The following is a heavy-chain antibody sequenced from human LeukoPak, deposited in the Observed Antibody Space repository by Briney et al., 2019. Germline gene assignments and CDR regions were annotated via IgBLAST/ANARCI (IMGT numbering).Heavy chain of an antibody. V-gene: IGHV3-48*01. CDR3: ARDRPQQWLVRGQRGYYYYMDV. D-gene: IGHD6-19*01. CDR1: GFTFSSYS. CDR2: ISSSSTI. Sequence: GGSLRLSCAASGFTFSSYSMNWVRQAPGKGLERVSYISSSSTIYYADSVKGRFTISRDNAKNSLYLQMNSLRAEDTAVYYCARDRPQQWLVRGQRGYYYYMDVWGKGTTVTISS. J-gene: IGHJ6*03.